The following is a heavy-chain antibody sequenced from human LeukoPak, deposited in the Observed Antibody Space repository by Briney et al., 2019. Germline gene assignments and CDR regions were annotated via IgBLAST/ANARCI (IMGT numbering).Heavy chain of an antibody. CDR3: ARLWQQLVPRSDVFDY. CDR1: GGSISSSSYY. CDR2: IYYSGST. Sequence: KASETLSLTCTVSGGSISSSSYYWGWIRQPPGKGLEWIGSIYYSGSTYYNPSLKSRVTISVDTSKNQFSLKLSSVTAADTAVYYCARLWQQLVPRSDVFDYWGQGTLVTVSS. J-gene: IGHJ4*02. V-gene: IGHV4-39*01. D-gene: IGHD6-13*01.